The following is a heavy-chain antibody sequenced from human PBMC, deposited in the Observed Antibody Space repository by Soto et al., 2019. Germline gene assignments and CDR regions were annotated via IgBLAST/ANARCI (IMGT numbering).Heavy chain of an antibody. CDR2: IYYSGST. V-gene: IGHV4-61*08. CDR1: GGSISSGGYS. Sequence: PSETLSLTCAVSGGSISSGGYSWSWTRQPPGKGLEWIGYIYYSGSTNYNPSLKSRVTISVDTSKNQFSLKLSSVTAADTAVYYCARASYTIFGVVTWFDPWGQGTLVTVSS. CDR3: ARASYTIFGVVTWFDP. J-gene: IGHJ5*02. D-gene: IGHD3-3*01.